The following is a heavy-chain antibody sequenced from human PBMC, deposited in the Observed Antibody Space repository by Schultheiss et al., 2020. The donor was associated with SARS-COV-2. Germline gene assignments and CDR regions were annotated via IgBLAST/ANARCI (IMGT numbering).Heavy chain of an antibody. CDR2: IYYSGST. D-gene: IGHD5-18*01. J-gene: IGHJ3*02. CDR3: ARDARYSYGGDAFDI. CDR1: GGSISSGSYY. V-gene: IGHV4-39*07. Sequence: SETLSLTCTVSGGSISSGSYYWSWIRQPPGKGLEWIGSIYYSGSTSYNPSLKSRVTISVDTSKNQFSLKLSSVTAADTAVYYCARDARYSYGGDAFDIWGQGTMVTVSS.